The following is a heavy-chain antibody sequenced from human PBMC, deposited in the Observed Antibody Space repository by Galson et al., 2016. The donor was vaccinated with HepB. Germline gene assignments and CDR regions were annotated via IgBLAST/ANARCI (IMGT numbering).Heavy chain of an antibody. J-gene: IGHJ6*02. CDR2: ISGSSHYT. CDR3: AKNSSAYYYVSFYYYAMDV. V-gene: IGHV3-11*03. D-gene: IGHD3-22*01. Sequence: SLRLSCAASGFTFSDYYMNWIRQVPGKGLEWVSYISGSSHYTYYADSVKGRFTISRDNAKNTLYLQMNSLRAEDTALYYCAKNSSAYYYVSFYYYAMDVWGQGTTVTVSS. CDR1: GFTFSDYY.